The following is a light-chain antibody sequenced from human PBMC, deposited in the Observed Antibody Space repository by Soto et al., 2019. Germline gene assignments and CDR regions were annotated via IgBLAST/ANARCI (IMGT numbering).Light chain of an antibody. CDR2: AAS. V-gene: IGKV3-15*01. Sequence: MTQSPASLSASPGERATISCRASQNISSYLAWYQQRPGQAPKLLIYAASTLQSGVPSRFSGSGSGTEFALTISGLQSEDIATYYCQQYDNWPITFGQGTKVDI. J-gene: IGKJ1*01. CDR3: QQYDNWPIT. CDR1: QNISSY.